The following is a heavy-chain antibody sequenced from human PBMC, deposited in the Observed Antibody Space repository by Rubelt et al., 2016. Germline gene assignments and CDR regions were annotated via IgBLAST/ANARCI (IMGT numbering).Heavy chain of an antibody. CDR2: LYWDDDK. CDR3: AHTTYYSDSSGCRD. V-gene: IGHV2-5*02. J-gene: IGHJ4*02. CDR1: GFSLSTSGVG. D-gene: IGHD3-22*01. Sequence: QITLKESGSTLVKPTQTLTLTCTFSGFSLSTSGVGVGWIRQPSGKALEWLALLYWDDDKSSSPSLKSRLTITKNTSKNQVVLTMTNMDPVDTGTYYCAHTTYYSDSSGCRDWGRGTLVTVSS.